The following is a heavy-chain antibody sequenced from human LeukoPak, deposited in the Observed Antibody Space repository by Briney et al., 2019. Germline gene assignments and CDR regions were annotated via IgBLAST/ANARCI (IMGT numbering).Heavy chain of an antibody. CDR1: GVPVSYNH. V-gene: IGHV3-23*01. D-gene: IGHD3-10*01. Sequence: GSPRPLRAASGVPVSYNHLSLGRQASGKGPEWGLAFSGSGGSTYYADSVKGRFTISRDNSKNTLYLQMNSLRAEDTAVYYCANDLKATMVRGVIRYDYWGQGTLVTVSS. CDR3: ANDLKATMVRGVIRYDY. CDR2: FSGSGGST. J-gene: IGHJ4*02.